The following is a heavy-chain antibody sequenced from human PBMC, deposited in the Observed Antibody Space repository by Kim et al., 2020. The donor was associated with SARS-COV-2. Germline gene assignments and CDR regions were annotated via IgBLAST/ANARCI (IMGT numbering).Heavy chain of an antibody. Sequence: GGSLRLSCAASGFTFSNYAMDWVRQTPGKGLEWVSVIIGSGDVTYYADSVKGRFTISRDNSKNTVYLQMNSLRAEDTAIYYCAHRWAWGQGALVTVSS. CDR2: IIGSGDVT. J-gene: IGHJ5*02. D-gene: IGHD1-26*01. CDR3: AHRWA. CDR1: GFTFSNYA. V-gene: IGHV3-23*01.